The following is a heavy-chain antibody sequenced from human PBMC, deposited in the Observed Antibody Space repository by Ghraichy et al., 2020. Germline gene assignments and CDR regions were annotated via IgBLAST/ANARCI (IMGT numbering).Heavy chain of an antibody. D-gene: IGHD3-10*01. Sequence: GGSLRLSCAASGFTFSSYAMNWVRQAPGKGLEWVSVISGSGDDTYYADSVKGRFTISRDNSKNTLYLQMNSLGAEDTAVYYCAKTYGSHNTFDYWGQGTLVTVSS. J-gene: IGHJ4*02. CDR1: GFTFSSYA. CDR3: AKTYGSHNTFDY. V-gene: IGHV3-23*01. CDR2: ISGSGDDT.